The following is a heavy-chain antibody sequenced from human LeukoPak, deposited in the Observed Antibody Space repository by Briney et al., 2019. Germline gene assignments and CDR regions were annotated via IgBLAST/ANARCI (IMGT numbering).Heavy chain of an antibody. Sequence: SETLSLTCTVSGGSISSSSYYWSWIRQPPGKGLEWIGYIYYSGSTNYNPSLKSRVTISVDTSKNQFSLKLSSVTAADTAVYYCARVGEDYAAYFDYWGQGTLVTVSS. CDR3: ARVGEDYAAYFDY. J-gene: IGHJ4*02. CDR1: GGSISSSSYY. CDR2: IYYSGST. D-gene: IGHD4-17*01. V-gene: IGHV4-61*01.